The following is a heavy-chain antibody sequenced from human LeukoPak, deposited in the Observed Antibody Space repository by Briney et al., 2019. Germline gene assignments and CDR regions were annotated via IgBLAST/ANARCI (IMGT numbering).Heavy chain of an antibody. J-gene: IGHJ3*02. CDR3: VRLSLSLYAFDI. V-gene: IGHV4-59*01. CDR1: GASISNYY. Sequence: SETLSLTCTVSGASISNYYWSWIRQSPGKGLEWIGYIYFRGTSNYNPSLEGRVTISVGTSKNQFSLKLNSVTAADTAVYYCVRLSLSLYAFDIWGQGTMVTVSS. CDR2: IYFRGTS. D-gene: IGHD5/OR15-5a*01.